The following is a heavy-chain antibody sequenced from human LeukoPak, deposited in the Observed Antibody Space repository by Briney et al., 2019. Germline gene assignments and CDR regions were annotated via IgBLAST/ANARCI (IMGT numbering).Heavy chain of an antibody. CDR3: VSLPLAAAGPAPLEN. Sequence: GGALRLSCSASGLIFISYAMHWVRQAAGRGVEYGSAINSNGGSRYYADSVKGRFTISRENSKNTLYLQMSTLRAEDTAVYYCVSLPLAAAGPAPLENGGKGTLVTVSP. V-gene: IGHV3-64D*06. D-gene: IGHD6-13*01. J-gene: IGHJ4*02. CDR2: INSNGGSR. CDR1: GLIFISYA.